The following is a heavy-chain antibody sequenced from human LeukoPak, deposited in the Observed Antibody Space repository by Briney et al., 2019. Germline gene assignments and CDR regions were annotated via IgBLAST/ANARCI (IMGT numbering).Heavy chain of an antibody. V-gene: IGHV3-23*01. J-gene: IGHJ4*02. CDR3: ANRGRAYGVYETRQIDC. CDR2: ISGSGGST. D-gene: IGHD4-17*01. CDR1: GFTFSSYA. Sequence: GGSLTLSCAASGFTFSSYAMSCVRQATGEGLGSVSAISGSGGSTYYADSVKGRFTISRDIAKNTLYLQEKSLRAEHTPVFLCANRGRAYGVYETRQIDCWGQGTLVSVSA.